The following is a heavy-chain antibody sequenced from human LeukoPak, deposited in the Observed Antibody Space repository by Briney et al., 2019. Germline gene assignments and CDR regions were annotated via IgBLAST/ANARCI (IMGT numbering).Heavy chain of an antibody. J-gene: IGHJ4*02. Sequence: GRSLRLSCAASGFTFSSSGMHWVRQAPGKGLEWVALISNDGSYKSYPDSVKGRITISRDNSKNTLYLQMDSLRGEDTAVYYCANRFWIRGDFVDYWGQGTLVTVSS. D-gene: IGHD3-3*01. CDR3: ANRFWIRGDFVDY. CDR2: ISNDGSYK. CDR1: GFTFSSSG. V-gene: IGHV3-30*18.